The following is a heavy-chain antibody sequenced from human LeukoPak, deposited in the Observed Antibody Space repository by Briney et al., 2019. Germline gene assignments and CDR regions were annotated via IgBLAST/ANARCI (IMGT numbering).Heavy chain of an antibody. CDR3: LRRMYSSSSEQGYDYYYYMDG. CDR2: INPNSGGS. Sequence: VASVNVSCQGCGGTFINYSLNWLRQAPGEGLEWMGWINPNSGGSNYVQKLQGRVTMNRDSSLSKAYVELSRLRSDDPAGYYFLRRMYSSSSEQGYDYYYYMDGWGKGTTVTVSS. D-gene: IGHD6-6*01. J-gene: IGHJ6*03. CDR1: GGTFINYS. V-gene: IGHV1-2*02.